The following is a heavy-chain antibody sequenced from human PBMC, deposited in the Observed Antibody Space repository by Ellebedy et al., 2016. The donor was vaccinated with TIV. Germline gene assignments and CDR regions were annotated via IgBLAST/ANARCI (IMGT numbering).Heavy chain of an antibody. CDR1: GFIFSSYA. V-gene: IGHV3-23*01. D-gene: IGHD3-22*01. CDR2: ISGSGGST. CDR3: AKTHDYYDSSGYSYYFDY. J-gene: IGHJ4*02. Sequence: GESLKISCTASGFIFSSYAMSWVRQAPGTGLEWVSSISGSGGSTYYADSVKGRFTISRDNSKNTLYLQMNSLRAEDTAVFYCAKTHDYYDSSGYSYYFDYWGQGTLVTVSS.